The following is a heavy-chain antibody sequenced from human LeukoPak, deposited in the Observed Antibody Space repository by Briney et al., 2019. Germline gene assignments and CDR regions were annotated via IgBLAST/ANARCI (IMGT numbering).Heavy chain of an antibody. CDR2: IYTSGTT. V-gene: IGHV4-61*02. CDR3: ARTAAAGYPFDY. CDR1: GGSVRRGNYY. Sequence: SQTLSLTCTVSGGSVRRGNYYWTWIRQPAGSGLEWIGRIYTSGTTDYNPSLRTRVTISVDASRNQFSLNLSSVTAADTAVYYCARTAAAGYPFDYWGQGTLVTVSS. J-gene: IGHJ4*02. D-gene: IGHD6-13*01.